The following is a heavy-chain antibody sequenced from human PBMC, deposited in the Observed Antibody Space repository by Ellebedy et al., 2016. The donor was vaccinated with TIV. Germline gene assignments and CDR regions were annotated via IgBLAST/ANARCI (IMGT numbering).Heavy chain of an antibody. V-gene: IGHV4-34*01. CDR1: GESFSSDS. Sequence: SETLSLXXAVFGESFSSDSWSWIRQPPGKGPEWIGEINHSGSTSYNPSLKSRVTISIDTSKNQFSLKLNSVIAADTAVYYCAGPGSGSYYRYFDYWGQGTQVTVSS. D-gene: IGHD3-10*01. J-gene: IGHJ4*02. CDR2: INHSGST. CDR3: AGPGSGSYYRYFDY.